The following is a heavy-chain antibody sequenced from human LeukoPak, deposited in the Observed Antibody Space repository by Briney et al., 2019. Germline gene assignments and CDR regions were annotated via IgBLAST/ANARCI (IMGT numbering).Heavy chain of an antibody. V-gene: IGHV4-30-4*01. CDR3: ARGYDFWSNYFDY. D-gene: IGHD3-3*01. J-gene: IGHJ4*02. CDR2: ISHSGST. Sequence: PSQTLSLTCSASGASINSGDYYWNWIRQSPGQGLEWIGYISHSGSTRYNPSLKSPVSIFMDTSRNQFSLEVNSVTAADTAVYYCARGYDFWSNYFDYWGQGILVTVTS. CDR1: GASINSGDYY.